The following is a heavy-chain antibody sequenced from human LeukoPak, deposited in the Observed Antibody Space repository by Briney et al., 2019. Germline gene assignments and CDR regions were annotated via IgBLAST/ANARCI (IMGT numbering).Heavy chain of an antibody. V-gene: IGHV3-53*05. Sequence: PGGSLRLSCAASGFIVSSNYMSWVRQAPGKGLGWVSVIYSGGTTYYADSVKGRFTISRDNSKNTLYLQMNSLRAEDTAVYYCARDSHYDFWSGYYTRPPHFDYWGQGTLVTVSS. CDR3: ARDSHYDFWSGYYTRPPHFDY. D-gene: IGHD3-3*01. CDR2: IYSGGTT. CDR1: GFIVSSNY. J-gene: IGHJ4*02.